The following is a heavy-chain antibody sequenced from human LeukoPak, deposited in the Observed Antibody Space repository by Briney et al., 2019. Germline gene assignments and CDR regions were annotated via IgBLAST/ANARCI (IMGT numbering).Heavy chain of an antibody. V-gene: IGHV4-31*03. Sequence: KPSQTLSLTCTVSGGSISSGGYYWSWIRQHPGKGLEWIGYIYYSGSTYYNPSLKSRVTISVDTSKNQFSLKLSSVTAADTAVYYSARVNDYSNYFDLWGRGTLVTVSS. D-gene: IGHD4-11*01. CDR2: IYYSGST. CDR1: GGSISSGGYY. J-gene: IGHJ2*01. CDR3: ARVNDYSNYFDL.